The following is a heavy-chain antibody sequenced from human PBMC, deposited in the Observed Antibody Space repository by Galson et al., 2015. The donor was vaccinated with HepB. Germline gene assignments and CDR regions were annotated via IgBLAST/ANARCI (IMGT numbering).Heavy chain of an antibody. Sequence: SVKVSCKASGYTFSNYALSWVRQAPGQGPECMGWISTYSGHTHYVQNFQDSLTMATDTPTTTAYMELRSLTPDDTAVYFCARSVTASHRGVLVYYFDFWGQGTLVTVSS. CDR1: GYTFSNYA. J-gene: IGHJ4*02. CDR2: ISTYSGHT. CDR3: ARSVTASHRGVLVYYFDF. D-gene: IGHD3-10*01. V-gene: IGHV1-18*01.